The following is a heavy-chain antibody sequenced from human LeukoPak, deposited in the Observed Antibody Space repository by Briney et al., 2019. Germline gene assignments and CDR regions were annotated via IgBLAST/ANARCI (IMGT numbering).Heavy chain of an antibody. V-gene: IGHV4-59*01. D-gene: IGHD7-27*01. CDR3: ATNTGTVFDY. Sequence: SETLSLTCSVSSGFITAYYWSWIRQPPGKGLEWIGYVYYSGSTEYNPSLRSRVTISLEMSTHQFSLNLTSVTAADTAVYYCATNTGTVFDYWGQGALVTVSS. CDR1: SGFITAYY. J-gene: IGHJ4*02. CDR2: VYYSGST.